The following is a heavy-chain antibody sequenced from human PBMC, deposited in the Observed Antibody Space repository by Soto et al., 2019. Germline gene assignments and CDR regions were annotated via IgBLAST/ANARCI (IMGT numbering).Heavy chain of an antibody. CDR3: ARVGGQRVLES. CDR2: IFYTGNS. V-gene: IGHV4-30-4*01. Sequence: PSETLSLTCTVSGGSISSGDYYCSWIRQPPGKGLEYIGYIFYTGNSYYSPSLKSRVTISVDTSKNQFSLKVTSVTAADTAVYYCARVGGQRVLESWGQGTLVTVSS. CDR1: GGSISSGDYY. D-gene: IGHD3-16*01. J-gene: IGHJ1*01.